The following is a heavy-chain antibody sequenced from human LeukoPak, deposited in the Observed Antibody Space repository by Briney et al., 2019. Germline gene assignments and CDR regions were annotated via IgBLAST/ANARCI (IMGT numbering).Heavy chain of an antibody. Sequence: PSETLSLTCTVSGGSISNYYWSWIRQPPGKGLEWIGYISHSGSTNYSPSLKSRVTISLDTSKNQFSLKLSSVTAADTAVYYCARHYDFFDPWGQGTLVTVSS. CDR1: GGSISNYY. D-gene: IGHD3-3*01. V-gene: IGHV4-59*08. CDR3: ARHYDFFDP. CDR2: ISHSGST. J-gene: IGHJ5*02.